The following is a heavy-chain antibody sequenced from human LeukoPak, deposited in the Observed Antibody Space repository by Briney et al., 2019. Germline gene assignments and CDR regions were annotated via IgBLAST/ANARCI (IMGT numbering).Heavy chain of an antibody. D-gene: IGHD3-22*01. CDR2: IYHSGGT. Sequence: PSGTLSLTCTVSGYSISSGYYWGWIRQPPGKGLEWIGSIYHSGGTYYNPSLKSRVTISVDTSKNQFSLKLSSVTAADTAVYYCAREYSSGVFDYWGQGTLVTVSS. J-gene: IGHJ4*02. CDR1: GYSISSGYY. V-gene: IGHV4-38-2*02. CDR3: AREYSSGVFDY.